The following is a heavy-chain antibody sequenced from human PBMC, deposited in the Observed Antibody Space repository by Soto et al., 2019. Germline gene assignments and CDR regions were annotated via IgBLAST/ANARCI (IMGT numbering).Heavy chain of an antibody. Sequence: ASETLSLTCTVSGGSISSGGYYWSWIRQHPGKGLEWIGYIYYSGSTYYNPSLNSRVTISVDTSKNQFSLKLSSVTAADAAVYYCARVAGDGYNLGYYGMDVWGQGTTVTVSS. V-gene: IGHV4-31*03. CDR1: GGSISSGGYY. D-gene: IGHD5-12*01. J-gene: IGHJ6*02. CDR3: ARVAGDGYNLGYYGMDV. CDR2: IYYSGST.